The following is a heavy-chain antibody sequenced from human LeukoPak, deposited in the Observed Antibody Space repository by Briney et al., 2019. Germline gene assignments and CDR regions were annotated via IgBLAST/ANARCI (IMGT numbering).Heavy chain of an antibody. Sequence: GGALRLSCAASGFTFSSYSMNWVRQAPGKGLEWVANIKQDGSEKYYVDSVKGRFTISRDNAKNSLCLQMNSLRAEDTAVYYCAREDYTSSFQYYYYYLDVWGKGTTVTVSS. CDR2: IKQDGSEK. CDR1: GFTFSSYS. CDR3: AREDYTSSFQYYYYYLDV. V-gene: IGHV3-7*01. D-gene: IGHD6-13*01. J-gene: IGHJ6*03.